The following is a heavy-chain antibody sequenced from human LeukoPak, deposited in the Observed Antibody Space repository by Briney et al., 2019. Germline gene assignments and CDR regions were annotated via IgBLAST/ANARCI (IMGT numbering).Heavy chain of an antibody. Sequence: PSETLFLTCSVSGGSISCSSYSWGRIRQPPGKGLEWIGCSYSSGRPYYNPSLESRVTISEHTSKRQFSLKLNSVTATDTAVYYCARHYGPWGQGTLVTVSS. CDR2: SYSSGRP. J-gene: IGHJ4*02. CDR1: GGSISCSSYS. CDR3: ARHYGP. D-gene: IGHD3-10*01. V-gene: IGHV4-39*01.